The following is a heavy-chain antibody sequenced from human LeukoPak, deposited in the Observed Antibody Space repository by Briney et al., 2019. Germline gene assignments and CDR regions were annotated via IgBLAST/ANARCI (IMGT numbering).Heavy chain of an antibody. D-gene: IGHD3-22*01. J-gene: IGHJ1*01. CDR2: ISYDGSNK. CDR3: ARDVVSNYYDSSGYWEFEYFQH. V-gene: IGHV3-30-3*01. CDR1: GFTFSSYA. Sequence: PGGSLRLSCAASGFTFSSYAMSWVRQAPGKGLEWVAVISYDGSNKYYADSVKGRFTISRDNSKNTLYLQMNSLRAEDTAVYYCARDVVSNYYDSSGYWEFEYFQHWGQGTLVTVSS.